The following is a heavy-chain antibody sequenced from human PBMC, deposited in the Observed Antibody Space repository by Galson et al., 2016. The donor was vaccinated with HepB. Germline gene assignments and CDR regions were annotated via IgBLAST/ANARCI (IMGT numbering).Heavy chain of an antibody. CDR3: ARGLRAGYYWSFDV. CDR1: GFTFSNYD. V-gene: IGHV3-13*01. CDR2: YVVAGNT. D-gene: IGHD1-26*01. Sequence: SRRLSCAASGFTFSNYDMHWVRQSMGKGLEWVSGYVVAGNTYYADSVKGRFTISREDGENSLYLQMNSLRAGDTAVYHCARGLRAGYYWSFDVWGQGTTVTVSS. J-gene: IGHJ6*02.